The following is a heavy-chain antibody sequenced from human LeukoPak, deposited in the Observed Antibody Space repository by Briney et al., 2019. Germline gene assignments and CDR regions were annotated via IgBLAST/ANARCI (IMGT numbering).Heavy chain of an antibody. CDR1: GFTFSSYS. CDR3: ATRNNFEY. Sequence: GGSLRLSCAASGFTFSSYSMNWVRQAPGKGLEWVANIRYDGSEKGYGDSVEGRFIISRDNSKNSLYLQMNSLRAEDTAVYYCATRNNFEYWGQGTLVTVSS. J-gene: IGHJ4*02. CDR2: IRYDGSEK. V-gene: IGHV3-7*01.